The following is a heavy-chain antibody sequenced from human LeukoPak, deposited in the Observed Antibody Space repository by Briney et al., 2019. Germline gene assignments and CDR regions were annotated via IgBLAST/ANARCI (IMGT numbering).Heavy chain of an antibody. CDR3: ARGYDSSGYYDTNFDY. CDR2: INSDGSST. CDR1: GFTFSSYW. J-gene: IGHJ4*02. Sequence: GSLSLSCAASGFTFSSYWMHWVRQAPGKRLVWVSRINSDGSSTSYADSVKGRFTISRDNAKNTLYLQMNSLRAEDTAVYYCARGYDSSGYYDTNFDYWGQGTLVTVSS. V-gene: IGHV3-74*01. D-gene: IGHD3-22*01.